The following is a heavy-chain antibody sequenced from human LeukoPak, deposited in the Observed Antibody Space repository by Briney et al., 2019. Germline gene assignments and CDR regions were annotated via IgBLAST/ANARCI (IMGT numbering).Heavy chain of an antibody. V-gene: IGHV3-66*01. Sequence: GGSLRLSCAASGFTVSSNYMSWVRQAPGKGLEWVSVIYSGGSTYYADSVKGRFTISRDNSKNTLYLQMNSLGAEDTAVYYCARAGSGSYYNEGTFDYWGQGTLVTVSS. D-gene: IGHD3-10*01. CDR1: GFTVSSNY. CDR3: ARAGSGSYYNEGTFDY. CDR2: IYSGGST. J-gene: IGHJ4*02.